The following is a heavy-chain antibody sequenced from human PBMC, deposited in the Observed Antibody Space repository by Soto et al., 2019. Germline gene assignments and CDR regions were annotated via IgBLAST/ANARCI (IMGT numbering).Heavy chain of an antibody. J-gene: IGHJ5*01. CDR1: GCTFSTFA. CDR3: ARDLYFYDGSGFLPDS. CDR2: IFDGNGDT. V-gene: IGHV1-3*01. D-gene: IGHD3-22*01. Sequence: ASVKVSCKASGCTFSTFAMHWVRQAPGDRLEWMGWIFDGNGDTKYSQRFHDRVTITRDTSANTVYMELSSLRSEDTAVYYCARDLYFYDGSGFLPDSWGQGTLVTVSS.